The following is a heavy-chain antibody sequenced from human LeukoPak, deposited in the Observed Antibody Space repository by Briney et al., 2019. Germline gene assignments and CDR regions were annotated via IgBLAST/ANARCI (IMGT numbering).Heavy chain of an antibody. CDR1: GGSISSYY. J-gene: IGHJ4*02. V-gene: IGHV4-59*01. Sequence: SETPSLTCTVSGGSISSYYWSWIRQPPGKGLEWIGYIYYSGSTNYNPSLKSRVTISVDTSKNQFSLKLSSVTAADTAVYYCARESGGSSHFDYWGQGTLVTVSS. CDR3: ARESGGSSHFDY. CDR2: IYYSGST. D-gene: IGHD1-26*01.